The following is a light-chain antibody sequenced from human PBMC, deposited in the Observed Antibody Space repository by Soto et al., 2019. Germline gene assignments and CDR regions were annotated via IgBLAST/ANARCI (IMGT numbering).Light chain of an antibody. Sequence: QSVLTQPRSVSGSPGQSVTISCTGTISDVAGYNYVSWYQHHPGKAPKLLISDVTKRPSWVPDRFSGSKSGSTASLTICELQAEDEADYYCSSYAGSNNLVFGGGTKLTVL. J-gene: IGLJ2*01. CDR2: DVT. CDR1: ISDVAGYNY. V-gene: IGLV2-11*01. CDR3: SSYAGSNNLV.